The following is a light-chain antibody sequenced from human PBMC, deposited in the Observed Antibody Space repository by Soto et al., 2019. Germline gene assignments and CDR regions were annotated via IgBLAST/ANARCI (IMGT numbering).Light chain of an antibody. V-gene: IGKV3-11*01. CDR2: DAS. Sequence: EVVLTQSPATLSLSPGERATLSCRASQSVTTYLAWYQLKPGQAPRLLIYDASNRATGTPARFSGSGSGKELTLTICRLEPVDFAVYYCLQRSDWPPYTFGQGTKLEIK. CDR3: LQRSDWPPYT. CDR1: QSVTTY. J-gene: IGKJ2*01.